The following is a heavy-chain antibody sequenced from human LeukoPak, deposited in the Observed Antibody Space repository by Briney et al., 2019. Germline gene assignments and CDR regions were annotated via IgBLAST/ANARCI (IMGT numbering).Heavy chain of an antibody. CDR1: GFTFRSYW. J-gene: IGHJ4*02. V-gene: IGHV3-74*01. Sequence: PGGSLRLSCAASGFTFRSYWMHWVRQAPGKGLVWVSRINSDGSSISYADSVKGRFTMSRDNAKNTLYVQMDSLRAEDTAVYYCAKTPQGGIGEWFGDPPGYWGQGTLVTVSS. D-gene: IGHD3-10*01. CDR2: INSDGSSI. CDR3: AKTPQGGIGEWFGDPPGY.